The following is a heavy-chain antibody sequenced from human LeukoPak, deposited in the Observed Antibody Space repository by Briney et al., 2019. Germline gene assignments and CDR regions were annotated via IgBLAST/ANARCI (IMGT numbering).Heavy chain of an antibody. D-gene: IGHD2-21*02. V-gene: IGHV3-23*01. CDR3: AEADCDGVLYSSLF. Sequence: PGGSLRLSCAASGFTFSSYAMSWVRQAPGKGLEWVSSISGSGGSTYYADSVKGRFTISRDNSKNTLYLQMNSLRAEDTAVYYCAEADCDGVLYSSLFWGQGTLVTVSS. CDR1: GFTFSSYA. CDR2: ISGSGGST. J-gene: IGHJ4*02.